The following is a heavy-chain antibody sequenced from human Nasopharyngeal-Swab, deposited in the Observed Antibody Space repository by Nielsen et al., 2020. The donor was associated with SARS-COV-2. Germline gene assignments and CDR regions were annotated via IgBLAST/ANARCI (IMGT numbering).Heavy chain of an antibody. D-gene: IGHD5-18*01. CDR1: GITFSRYW. CDR3: AREEWIQLWNSY. J-gene: IGHJ4*02. V-gene: IGHV3-7*01. Sequence: GGSLRLSCAASGITFSRYWMSWVRQAPGKGLEWVANIKQDGSEKYYVDSVKGRFTISRDNAKNSLYLQMNSLRAEDTAVYYCAREEWIQLWNSYWGQGTLVTVSS. CDR2: IKQDGSEK.